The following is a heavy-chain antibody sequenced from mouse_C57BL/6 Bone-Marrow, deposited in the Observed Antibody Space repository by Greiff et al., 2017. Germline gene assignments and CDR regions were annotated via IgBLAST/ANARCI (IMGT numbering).Heavy chain of an antibody. CDR1: GYTFTSYW. J-gene: IGHJ1*03. V-gene: IGHV1-55*01. CDR2: IYPGSGST. D-gene: IGHD1-1*01. CDR3: EGYYGSSRWYFDV. Sequence: QVQLQQPGAELVKPGASVKMSCKASGYTFTSYWITWVKQRPGQGLEWIGDIYPGSGSTNYNEKFKSKATLTADTSSSTAYMQLSSLTSEDSAVYCGEGYYGSSRWYFDVWGTGTTVTVSA.